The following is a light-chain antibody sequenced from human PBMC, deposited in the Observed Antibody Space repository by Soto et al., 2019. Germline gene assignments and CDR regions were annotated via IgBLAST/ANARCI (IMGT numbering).Light chain of an antibody. CDR2: DAS. CDR1: QSISSW. V-gene: IGKV1-5*01. J-gene: IGKJ1*01. Sequence: DIQMTQSPSTLSASVGDRVTITFRASQSISSWLAWYQQKPGKAPKILIYDASSLESGVPSRFSGSGSGTEFTLTISSLQPDDFATYYCQQYNSYPWTFGQGTKVDI. CDR3: QQYNSYPWT.